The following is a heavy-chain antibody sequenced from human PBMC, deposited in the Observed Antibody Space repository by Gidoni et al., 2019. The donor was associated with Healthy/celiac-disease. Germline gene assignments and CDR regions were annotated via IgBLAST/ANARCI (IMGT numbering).Heavy chain of an antibody. V-gene: IGHV2-26*01. D-gene: IGHD4-17*01. CDR1: GFSLSNARMG. J-gene: IGHJ4*02. Sequence: QVTLTESGPVLVQPTETLTQTCTLPGFSLSNARMGVSSIRQPPGKALEWLAHIFSNDEKSYSTSLKSRLTISKDTSKSQVVLTMTNMDPVDTATYYCARLRVYGDLDYWGQGTLVTVSS. CDR2: IFSNDEK. CDR3: ARLRVYGDLDY.